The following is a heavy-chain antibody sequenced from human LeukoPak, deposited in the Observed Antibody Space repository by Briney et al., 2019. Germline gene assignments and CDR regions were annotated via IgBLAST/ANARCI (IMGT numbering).Heavy chain of an antibody. CDR3: AKLTTGGYCDSTSCYAGFEY. D-gene: IGHD2-2*03. V-gene: IGHV3-23*01. CDR2: IIDDGSRT. Sequence: GGSLRLSCAASGFIFGDYAMSWVRQVPGMGLEWVSAIIDDGSRTYYADSVKGRLTISRDNSKSMLYLQMNSLSADDTAIYYCAKLTTGGYCDSTSCYAGFEYWGQGALVTVSS. J-gene: IGHJ4*02. CDR1: GFIFGDYA.